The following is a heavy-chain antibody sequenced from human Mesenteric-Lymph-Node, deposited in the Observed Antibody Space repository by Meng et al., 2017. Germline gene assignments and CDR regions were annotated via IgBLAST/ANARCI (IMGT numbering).Heavy chain of an antibody. D-gene: IGHD3-10*01. V-gene: IGHV3-7*01. CDR3: ARDRGYKQSDY. Sequence: GGSLRLSCAASGFTFSDYWMHWVRQVPGKGLEWVANIKQDGSEQNYVDSVKGRFTISRDNAKSSLYLQMNSLRAEDTAVYYCARDRGYKQSDYWGQGTLVTVSS. CDR1: GFTFSDYW. CDR2: IKQDGSEQ. J-gene: IGHJ4*02.